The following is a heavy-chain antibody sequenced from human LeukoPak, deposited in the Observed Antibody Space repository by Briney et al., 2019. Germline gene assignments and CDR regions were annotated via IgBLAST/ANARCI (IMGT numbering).Heavy chain of an antibody. CDR1: GFTFSSYS. CDR3: ARDEGYYDSSGPGY. CDR2: ISSSSSYI. V-gene: IGHV3-21*01. D-gene: IGHD3-22*01. J-gene: IGHJ4*02. Sequence: GGSLRLSCAASGFTFSSYSMNWVRQAPGKGLEWVSSISSSSSYIYYADSVKGRFTISRDNAKNSLYLQMNSLRAEDTAVYYCARDEGYYDSSGPGYWGQGTLVTVSS.